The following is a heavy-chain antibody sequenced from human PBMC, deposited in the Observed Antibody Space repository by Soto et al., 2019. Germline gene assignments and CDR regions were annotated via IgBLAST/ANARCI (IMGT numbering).Heavy chain of an antibody. V-gene: IGHV4-59*01. J-gene: IGHJ4*02. Sequence: KTXETLSVPSTVSCGSISPFYWSWVRQPPGKGLEWIGYLYYSDNTNYDPSLKSRVTISVDASKNQVSLRLTSVTAADTAVYYCARVGGVAARTFDYWGQGTVVTVSS. D-gene: IGHD3-16*01. CDR1: CGSISPFY. CDR3: ARVGGVAARTFDY. CDR2: LYYSDNT.